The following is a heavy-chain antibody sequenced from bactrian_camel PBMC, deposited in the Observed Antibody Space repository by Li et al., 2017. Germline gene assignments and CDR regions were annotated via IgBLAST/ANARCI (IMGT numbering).Heavy chain of an antibody. D-gene: IGHD1*01. Sequence: HVQLVESGGGSVQAGGSLNLSCTTSGFNTADSPMAWYRQAPGKECELVSMVRGDGTTKYADSVNGRLTISRDNAKNAVYLQLNSLKSDDTAMYYCAGDLGWTSGEYHFWGQGTQVTVS. V-gene: IGHV3S60*01. CDR1: GFNTADSP. CDR2: VRGDGTT. CDR3: AGDLGWTSGEYHF. J-gene: IGHJ4*01.